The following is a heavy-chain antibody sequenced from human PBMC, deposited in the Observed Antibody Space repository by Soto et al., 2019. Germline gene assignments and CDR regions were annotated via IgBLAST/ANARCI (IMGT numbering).Heavy chain of an antibody. D-gene: IGHD4-17*01. Sequence: SQTLSLTCAISGDSVSSNSAAWNWIRQSPSRGLEWLGRTYYRSKWYNDYAVSVKSRITINPDTSKNQFSLQLNSVTPEDTAVYYCAREGGSSSDYCYYCYRMDVSGQGTKVPGS. CDR1: GDSVSSNSAA. J-gene: IGHJ6*02. CDR2: TYYRSKWYN. V-gene: IGHV6-1*01. CDR3: AREGGSSSDYCYYCYRMDV.